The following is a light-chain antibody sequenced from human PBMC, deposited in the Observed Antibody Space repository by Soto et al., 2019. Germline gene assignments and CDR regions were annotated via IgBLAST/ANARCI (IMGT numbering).Light chain of an antibody. CDR2: GAS. Sequence: EIVLTQSPGTLSLSPGERATLSCRASQSVSSIYLAWYQQKPGQAPRLLIYGASSRATGIPDRFSGSGSGTDLTLTISRLEPEDFAVYYCQQYGTSPPETFGPGTKVDIK. CDR3: QQYGTSPPET. J-gene: IGKJ3*01. CDR1: QSVSSIY. V-gene: IGKV3-20*01.